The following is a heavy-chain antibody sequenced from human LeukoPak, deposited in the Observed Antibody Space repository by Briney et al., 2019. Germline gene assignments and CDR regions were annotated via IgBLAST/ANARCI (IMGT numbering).Heavy chain of an antibody. CDR1: GGSISSSSYY. D-gene: IGHD1-14*01. Sequence: SETLSLTCTVSGGSISSSSYYWGWIRQPPGKGLEWIGSIYYSGSTYYNPSLKSRVTISVDTSKNQFSLKLSSVTAADTAVYYCATPGSGGGYYWGQGTLVTVSS. CDR3: ATPGSGGGYY. CDR2: IYYSGST. V-gene: IGHV4-39*01. J-gene: IGHJ4*02.